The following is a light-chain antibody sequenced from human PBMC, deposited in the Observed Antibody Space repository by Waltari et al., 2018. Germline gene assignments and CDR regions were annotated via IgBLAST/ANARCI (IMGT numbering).Light chain of an antibody. CDR3: AVWDNSLNGWV. Sequence: QSVLTQPPSASGTPGQRVTISCSGSSSNVGSNTLNWYQQPPGTAPNLLNYSNNQRPSGVPDRFSGSESGTSASLGSSGLQSEDEADYYCAVWDNSLNGWVFGGGTKLTVL. J-gene: IGLJ3*02. CDR2: SNN. V-gene: IGLV1-44*01. CDR1: SSNVGSNT.